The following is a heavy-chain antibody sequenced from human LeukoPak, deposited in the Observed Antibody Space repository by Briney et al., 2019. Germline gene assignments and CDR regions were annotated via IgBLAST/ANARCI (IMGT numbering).Heavy chain of an antibody. V-gene: IGHV4-30-2*06. CDR3: ARNWGYNYGYGSFDS. CDR2: IYHSGTT. J-gene: IGHJ4*02. CDR1: GGSISSGGYN. D-gene: IGHD5-24*01. Sequence: PSQTLSLTCTVSGGSISSGGYNWSWIRQSPGRGLDWIGYIYHSGTTFYSPSLKSRVTISIDTSKSQFSLTLSAVAAADTAVYYCARNWGYNYGYGSFDSWGQGILVTVSS.